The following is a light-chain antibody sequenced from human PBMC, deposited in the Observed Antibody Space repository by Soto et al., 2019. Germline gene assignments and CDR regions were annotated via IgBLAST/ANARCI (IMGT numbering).Light chain of an antibody. CDR1: QSVSSSY. CDR2: GAS. V-gene: IGKV3-20*01. J-gene: IGKJ4*01. CDR3: QQYGSSPLT. Sequence: EIVLTQSPGTLSLSPGERATLSCRASQSVSSSYLAWYQQQAGQAPMLLIYGASSRATGIPDRFSGSGCGTDSTLTISRLEPEDFAVYACQQYGSSPLTFGGGTKVEIK.